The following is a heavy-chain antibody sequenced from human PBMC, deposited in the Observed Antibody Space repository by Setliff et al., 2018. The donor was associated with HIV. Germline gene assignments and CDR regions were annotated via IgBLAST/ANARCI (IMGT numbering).Heavy chain of an antibody. J-gene: IGHJ5*02. V-gene: IGHV1-2*06. Sequence: GASVKVSCKASGYTFIAYYIHWVRQAPGQRLEWMGQINPKSGDTDYAQKFQGRVTLTRDTSNTTTYMELSSLSPGDTAVYYCARTASVTMIRGSLRPWGQGTLVTVSS. CDR1: GYTFIAYY. D-gene: IGHD3-10*01. CDR2: INPKSGDT. CDR3: ARTASVTMIRGSLRP.